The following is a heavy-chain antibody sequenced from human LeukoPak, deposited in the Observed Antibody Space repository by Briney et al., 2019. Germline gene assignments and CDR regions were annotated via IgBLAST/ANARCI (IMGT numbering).Heavy chain of an antibody. V-gene: IGHV3-23*01. CDR1: GFTFSTYA. Sequence: GGSLRLSCAASGFTFSTYAMTWVRQAPGRGLEWVSGISASGGSTFYADSVKGRFVISRDNSTNTLYLQMNSLRAEDTAVYYCAKDITGTSYFYGLDVWGQGTTVTVSS. CDR2: ISASGGST. CDR3: AKDITGTSYFYGLDV. J-gene: IGHJ6*02. D-gene: IGHD1-20*01.